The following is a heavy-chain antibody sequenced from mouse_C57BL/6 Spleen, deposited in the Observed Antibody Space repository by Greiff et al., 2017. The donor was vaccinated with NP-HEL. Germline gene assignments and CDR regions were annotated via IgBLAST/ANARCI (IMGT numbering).Heavy chain of an antibody. CDR2: IDPETGGT. CDR3: TSEGTGIDY. CDR1: GYTFTDYE. V-gene: IGHV1-15*01. D-gene: IGHD4-1*01. Sequence: VQLQQSGAELVRPGASVTLSCKASGYTFTDYEMHWVKQTPVHGLEWIGAIDPETGGTAYNQKFKGKAILTADKSSSTAYMELRSLTSEDSAVYYCTSEGTGIDYWGQGTTLTVSA. J-gene: IGHJ2*01.